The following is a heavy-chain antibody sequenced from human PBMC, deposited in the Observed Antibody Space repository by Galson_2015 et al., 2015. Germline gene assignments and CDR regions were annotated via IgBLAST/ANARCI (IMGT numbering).Heavy chain of an antibody. D-gene: IGHD3-22*01. CDR1: GFTFITYG. CDR2: VSYDGSNK. Sequence: SLRLSCAASGFTFITYGMHWVRQAPGKGLEWVAIVSYDGSNKHYADSVKGRFTIPRDNFKNTLYLQMNSLRAEDTAVYYCARGQHYFDSSGYSYAYFDYWGQGTLVTVSS. CDR3: ARGQHYFDSSGYSYAYFDY. V-gene: IGHV3-30*03. J-gene: IGHJ4*02.